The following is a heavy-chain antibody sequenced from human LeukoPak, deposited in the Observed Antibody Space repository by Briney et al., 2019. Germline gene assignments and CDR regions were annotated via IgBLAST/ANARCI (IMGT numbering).Heavy chain of an antibody. J-gene: IGHJ4*02. CDR2: ISGSGGST. CDR3: AKDTYSSGWYVRGLFDY. D-gene: IGHD6-19*01. Sequence: GGSLRLSCAASGFTFSSYAMSWVRQAPGKGLEWVSAISGSGGSTYYADSVEGRFTISRDNSKNTLYLQMNSLRAEDTAVYYCAKDTYSSGWYVRGLFDYWGQGTLVTVSS. CDR1: GFTFSSYA. V-gene: IGHV3-23*01.